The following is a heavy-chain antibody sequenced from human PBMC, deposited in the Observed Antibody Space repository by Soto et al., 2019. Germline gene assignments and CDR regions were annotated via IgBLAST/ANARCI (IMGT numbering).Heavy chain of an antibody. CDR3: ARAVGVRFLEWLYHY. CDR1: GGTFASYA. Sequence: QVQLVQSGAEVKKPGSSVKVSCKASGGTFASYAISGGRRAPDQGLEWMGGIIPIFGTANYAQKFQGRVTITADESTSTAYMELSSLRSEDTAVYYCARAVGVRFLEWLYHYWGQGTLVTVSS. V-gene: IGHV1-69*01. J-gene: IGHJ4*02. D-gene: IGHD3-3*01. CDR2: IIPIFGTA.